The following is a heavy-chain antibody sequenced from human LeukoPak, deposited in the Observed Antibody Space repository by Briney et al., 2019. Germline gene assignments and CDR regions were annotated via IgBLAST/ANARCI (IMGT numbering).Heavy chain of an antibody. CDR2: INSDGYSI. CDR1: RFTFSGYW. V-gene: IGHV3-74*03. CDR3: TRAGYSSGFDS. Sequence: PGGSLRLSCAASRFTFSGYWMHWVRQAPGKGLVWISRINSDGYSITYADSVKGRFTISRDNAKNTLYLQMNSLIAEDTAVYLFTRAGYSSGFDSWGQGTLVTVSS. D-gene: IGHD6-19*01. J-gene: IGHJ5*01.